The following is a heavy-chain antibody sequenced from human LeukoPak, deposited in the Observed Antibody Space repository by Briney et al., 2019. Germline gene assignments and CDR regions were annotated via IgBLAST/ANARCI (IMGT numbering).Heavy chain of an antibody. Sequence: ASVKVSCKASGYTFTSYYMHWVRQAPGQGLEWMGIINPSGGSTSYAQKFQGRVTMTRDTSTSTVYMELSSLRSEDTAVYYCARVNGAAAGASSLDYWGQGTLVTVSS. CDR3: ARVNGAAAGASSLDY. V-gene: IGHV1-46*01. J-gene: IGHJ4*02. CDR2: INPSGGST. CDR1: GYTFTSYY. D-gene: IGHD6-13*01.